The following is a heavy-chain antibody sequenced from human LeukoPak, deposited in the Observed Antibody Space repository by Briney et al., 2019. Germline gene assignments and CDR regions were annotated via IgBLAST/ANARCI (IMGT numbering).Heavy chain of an antibody. J-gene: IGHJ4*02. CDR3: ARVQAYYDILTVDY. V-gene: IGHV1-2*02. CDR1: GYTFTGYY. Sequence: ASVKVSCKASGYTFTGYYMHWVRQAPGQGLEWMGWINPNSGGTNYAQKFQGRVTMTRDTSISTAYMELSGLRSDDTAVYYCARVQAYYDILTVDYWGQGTLVTVSS. CDR2: INPNSGGT. D-gene: IGHD3-9*01.